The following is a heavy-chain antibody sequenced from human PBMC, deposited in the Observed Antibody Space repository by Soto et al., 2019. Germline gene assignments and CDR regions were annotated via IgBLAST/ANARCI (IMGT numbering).Heavy chain of an antibody. D-gene: IGHD5-12*01. V-gene: IGHV1-18*01. CDR1: GYTFTSYG. CDR2: ISAYNGNT. J-gene: IGHJ5*02. Sequence: ASVKVSCKASGYTFTSYGISWVRQAPGQGLEWMGWISAYNGNTNYAQKLQGRVTMTTDTSTSTAYMELRSLRSDDTAVYYCARVGVKGYSGHDLSYNWFDPWGQGTLVTVSS. CDR3: ARVGVKGYSGHDLSYNWFDP.